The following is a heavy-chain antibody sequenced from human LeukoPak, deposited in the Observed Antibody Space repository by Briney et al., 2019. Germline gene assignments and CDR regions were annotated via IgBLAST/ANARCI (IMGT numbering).Heavy chain of an antibody. CDR1: GYTFTSYA. CDR2: INTNTGNP. CDR3: ARDSVYSSGWRHYYYYYYMDV. Sequence: ASVKVSCKASGYTFTSYAMNWVRQAPGQGLEWMGWINTNTGNPTYAQGLTGRFVFSLDTSVSTAYLQISSLKAEDTAVYYCARDSVYSSGWRHYYYYYYMDVWGKGTTVTVSS. J-gene: IGHJ6*03. V-gene: IGHV7-4-1*02. D-gene: IGHD6-19*01.